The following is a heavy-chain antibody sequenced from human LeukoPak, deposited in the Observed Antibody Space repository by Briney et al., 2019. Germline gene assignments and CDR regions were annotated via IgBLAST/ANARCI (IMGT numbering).Heavy chain of an antibody. D-gene: IGHD1-26*01. CDR3: ARATGVGATVYYYYYMDV. V-gene: IGHV4-59*01. CDR1: GGSISSYY. Sequence: PSETLSLTCTVSGGSISSYYWSWIRQPPGKGLEWIGYIYYSGSTNYNPSLKSRVTISVDTSKNQFSLKLSSMTAADTAVYYCARATGVGATVYYYYYMDVWGKGTTVTVSS. J-gene: IGHJ6*03. CDR2: IYYSGST.